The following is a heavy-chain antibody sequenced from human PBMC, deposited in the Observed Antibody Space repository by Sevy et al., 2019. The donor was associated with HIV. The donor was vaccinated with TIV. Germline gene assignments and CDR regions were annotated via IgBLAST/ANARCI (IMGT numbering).Heavy chain of an antibody. CDR3: ARRMAFGGSYLTTPDAFDI. CDR2: IYPGDSDT. D-gene: IGHD1-26*01. V-gene: IGHV5-51*01. J-gene: IGHJ3*02. CDR1: GYSFTSYW. Sequence: GESLKISCKGSGYSFTSYWIGWVRQMPGKGLEWMGMIYPGDSDTRYSPSFQGQVTISADKSISTAYLQWSSLKASDTAMYYCARRMAFGGSYLTTPDAFDIWGQGTMVTVSS.